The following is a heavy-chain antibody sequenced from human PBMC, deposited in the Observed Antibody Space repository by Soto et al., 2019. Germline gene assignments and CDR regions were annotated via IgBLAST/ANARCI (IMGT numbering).Heavy chain of an antibody. CDR1: GYTFTGYY. CDR3: AREGGDGYKPFDY. Sequence: ASGKVSCKASGYTFTGYYMHWVRQAAGQGREWMGWINPNSGGTNYAQKFQGRVTMTRDTSISTAYMELSRLRSDDTAVYYCAREGGDGYKPFDYWGQGTLVTVSS. V-gene: IGHV1-2*02. J-gene: IGHJ4*02. CDR2: INPNSGGT. D-gene: IGHD5-12*01.